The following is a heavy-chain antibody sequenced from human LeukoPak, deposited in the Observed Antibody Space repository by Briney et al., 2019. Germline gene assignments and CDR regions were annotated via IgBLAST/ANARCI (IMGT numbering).Heavy chain of an antibody. V-gene: IGHV4-38-2*02. CDR1: GYSISSGYY. CDR2: IYHSGST. D-gene: IGHD3-10*01. J-gene: IGHJ4*02. CDR3: ARVPVRGPPLN. Sequence: KTSETLSLTCTVSGYSISSGYYWGWIRQPPGKGLEWIGSIYHSGSTYYNPSLKSRVTISVDTSKNQFSLKLSSVTAADTAVYYCARVPVRGPPLNWGQGTLVTVSS.